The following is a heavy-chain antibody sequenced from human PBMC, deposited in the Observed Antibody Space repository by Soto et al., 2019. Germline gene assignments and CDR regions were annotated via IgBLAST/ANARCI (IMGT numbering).Heavy chain of an antibody. CDR3: ARGQRPSDYDSSRVNFGVSYRSPPDY. CDR1: GYFFTGYY. V-gene: IGHV1-2*02. CDR2: INPNTGDT. J-gene: IGHJ4*02. D-gene: IGHD3-22*01. Sequence: ASVKVSCKASGYFFTGYYIHWLRQAPGQGLEWLGWINPNTGDTNYAQNFQGRVTMTRDTSINTASMELSRLRSDDTAVYYCARGQRPSDYDSSRVNFGVSYRSPPDYWGQGTMVTVSS.